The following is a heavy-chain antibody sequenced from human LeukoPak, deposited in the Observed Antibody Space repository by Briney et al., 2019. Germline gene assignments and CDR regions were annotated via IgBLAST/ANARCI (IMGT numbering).Heavy chain of an antibody. CDR1: GGSFSGYY. Sequence: PSETLSLTCAVYGGSFSGYYWSWIRQPPGKGLEWIGEINHSGSTNYNPSLKSRVTISVDTSKNQFSLKLSSVTAADTAVYYCARVRSSQYYYGSGSYYFDYWGQGTLVTVSS. V-gene: IGHV4-34*01. D-gene: IGHD3-10*01. J-gene: IGHJ4*02. CDR2: INHSGST. CDR3: ARVRSSQYYYGSGSYYFDY.